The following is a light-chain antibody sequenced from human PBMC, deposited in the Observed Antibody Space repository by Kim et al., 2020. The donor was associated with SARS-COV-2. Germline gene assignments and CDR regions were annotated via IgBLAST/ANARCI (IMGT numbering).Light chain of an antibody. Sequence: DIQMTQSPASLSASVGDRITITCRASQSIGTYLHWYQQKPGKAPNILIYGATSLESGVPFRFRCSGSGTDFTLTITSLQLEDLGTYYCQQSFIPPYTFGQGTKLEI. J-gene: IGKJ2*01. CDR1: QSIGTY. CDR2: GAT. V-gene: IGKV1-39*01. CDR3: QQSFIPPYT.